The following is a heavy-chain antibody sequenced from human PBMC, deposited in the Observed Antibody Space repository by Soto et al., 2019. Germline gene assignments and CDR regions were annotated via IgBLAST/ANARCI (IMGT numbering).Heavy chain of an antibody. Sequence: EVQMVESGGGLVQPGGSLRLSCAGSGFTFSTYNMDWVRQAPGKGLEWISYITNTGETIYYADSVRGRFTISRDNAKNAVFLQMNSLRDEDTAVYYCARDGDRAYDMDVWGQGTTVTVSS. CDR1: GFTFSTYN. J-gene: IGHJ6*02. CDR2: ITNTGETI. V-gene: IGHV3-48*02. CDR3: ARDGDRAYDMDV.